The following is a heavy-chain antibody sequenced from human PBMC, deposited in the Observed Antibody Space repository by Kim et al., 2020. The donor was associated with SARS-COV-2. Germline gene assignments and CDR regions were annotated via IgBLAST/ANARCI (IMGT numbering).Heavy chain of an antibody. CDR3: ARDSIAAQGYAFDI. J-gene: IGHJ3*02. D-gene: IGHD6-6*01. V-gene: IGHV3-30*01. Sequence: ADSVKGRFTISRDNSKNTLYLQMNSLRAEDTAVYYCARDSIAAQGYAFDIWGQGTMVTVSS.